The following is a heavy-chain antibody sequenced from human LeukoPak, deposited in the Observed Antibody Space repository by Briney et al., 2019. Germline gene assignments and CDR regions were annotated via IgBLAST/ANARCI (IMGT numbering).Heavy chain of an antibody. CDR3: ARELLTPTGFRGWFDP. CDR2: IYSGGST. D-gene: IGHD4-23*01. Sequence: PGGSLRLSCAASGFTVSSNYMSWVRQAPGKGLERVSVIYSGGSTYYADSVKGRFTISRDNSKNTLYLQMNSLRAEDTAVYYCARELLTPTGFRGWFDPWGQGTLVTVSS. CDR1: GFTVSSNY. V-gene: IGHV3-66*02. J-gene: IGHJ5*02.